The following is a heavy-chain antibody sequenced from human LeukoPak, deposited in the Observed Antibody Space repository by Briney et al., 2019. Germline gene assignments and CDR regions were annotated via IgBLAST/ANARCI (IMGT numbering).Heavy chain of an antibody. Sequence: GGSLRLSCSASGFTFSNYAMHWVRQAPGKGLEYVSAVSINGGSSYYAHSVKGRFTISRDNSKNTLYLQMSSLRAEDTAVYYCVKGGYGRGSYFDYWGRGTLVTVSS. CDR1: GFTFSNYA. V-gene: IGHV3-64D*06. J-gene: IGHJ4*02. CDR2: VSINGGSS. D-gene: IGHD1-26*01. CDR3: VKGGYGRGSYFDY.